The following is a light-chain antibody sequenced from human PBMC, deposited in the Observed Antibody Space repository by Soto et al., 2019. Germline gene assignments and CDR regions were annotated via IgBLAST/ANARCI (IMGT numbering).Light chain of an antibody. Sequence: QSALTQPASVSGSAGQSITISCSGTMRDVGAYNLVSWYQQHPGTAPKLIIYEVRNRPSGISSRFSGSRSGNTASLTISGRQPEDEGDYYCSAYSASSTLVFGGGTKLTVL. J-gene: IGLJ3*02. CDR3: SAYSASSTLV. V-gene: IGLV2-14*01. CDR1: MRDVGAYNL. CDR2: EVR.